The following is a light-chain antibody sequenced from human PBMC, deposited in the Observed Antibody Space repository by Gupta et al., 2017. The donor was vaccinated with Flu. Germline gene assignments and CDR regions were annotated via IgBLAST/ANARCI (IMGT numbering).Light chain of an antibody. CDR2: SAA. CDR1: QGISSY. Sequence: DIQLTQSPSSLSASVGDRVTITCRGRQGISSYLNWYRQKPGKVPKLLIYSAANWQSGVGSRFSGSGVGKNVAITNISRQQEEVASYYDHPTHNHPSLTFGRGTKVDIK. V-gene: IGKV1-37*01. J-gene: IGKJ4*01. CDR3: HPTHNHPSLT.